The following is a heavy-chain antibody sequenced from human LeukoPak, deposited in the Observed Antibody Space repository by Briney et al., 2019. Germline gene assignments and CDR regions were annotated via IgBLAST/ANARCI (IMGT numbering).Heavy chain of an antibody. CDR2: IYYSGST. CDR1: GGSISSYY. D-gene: IGHD6-6*01. V-gene: IGHV4-59*12. J-gene: IGHJ3*02. Sequence: TSETLSLTCTVSGGSISSYYWSWIRQPPGKGLEWIGYIYYSGSTNYNPSLKSRVTMSVDTSKNQFSLKLSSVTAADTAVYYCARGYPVLRFSYSSSSEAFDIWGQGTMVTVSS. CDR3: ARGYPVLRFSYSSSSEAFDI.